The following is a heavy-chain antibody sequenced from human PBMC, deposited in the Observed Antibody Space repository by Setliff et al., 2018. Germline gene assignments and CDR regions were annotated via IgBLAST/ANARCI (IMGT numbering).Heavy chain of an antibody. CDR1: GGSFSDYY. CDR2: IYYSGST. J-gene: IGHJ4*02. Sequence: PSETLSLTCGASGGSFSDYYWTWIRQTPGKGLEWIGYIYYSGSTSYYNPSLKSRVTISVDTSKNQLSLKLSSVTAADTAVYYCARGRAGHSGHWGQGTLVTVSS. V-gene: IGHV4-30-4*01. D-gene: IGHD6-19*01. CDR3: ARGRAGHSGH.